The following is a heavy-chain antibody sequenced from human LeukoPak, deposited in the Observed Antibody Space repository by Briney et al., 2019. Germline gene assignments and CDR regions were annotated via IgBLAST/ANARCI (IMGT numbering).Heavy chain of an antibody. CDR2: LSADGNAK. Sequence: GGSLRLSCIASGFTLNNYPAMHWVRQAPGKGLEWVAALSADGNAKFYADSVKGRFTISRDISGNALFLEMNSLRPQDTAMYFCARGTYSSGRCDVFDVWGQGTLVSVSS. CDR3: ARGTYSSGRCDVFDV. V-gene: IGHV3-30-3*01. J-gene: IGHJ3*01. CDR1: GFTLNNYPA. D-gene: IGHD6-19*01.